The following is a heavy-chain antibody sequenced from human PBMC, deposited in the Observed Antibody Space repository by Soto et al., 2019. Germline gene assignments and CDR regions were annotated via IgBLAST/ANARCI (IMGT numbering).Heavy chain of an antibody. CDR2: ISGSGGST. V-gene: IGHV3-23*01. J-gene: IGHJ4*02. CDR1: GFTFSSYA. CDR3: AKDRERRYYDSGVFDY. Sequence: EVHLLESGGGLVQPGGSLRLSCAASGFTFSSYAMSWVRQAPGKGLEWVSAISGSGGSTYYADSVKGRFTISRDNSKNTLYLQMNSLRAEDTAVYYCAKDRERRYYDSGVFDYWGQGTLVTVSS. D-gene: IGHD3-22*01.